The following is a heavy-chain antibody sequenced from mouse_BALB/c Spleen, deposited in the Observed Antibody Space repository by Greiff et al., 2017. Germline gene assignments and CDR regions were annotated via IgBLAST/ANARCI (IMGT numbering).Heavy chain of an antibody. CDR1: GFTFSSYT. J-gene: IGHJ1*01. D-gene: IGHD2-14*01. V-gene: IGHV5-9*03. CDR3: ARSAVRRYFDV. CDR2: ISSGGGNT. Sequence: DVMLVESGGGLVKPGGSLKLSCAASGFTFSSYTMSWVRQTPEKRLEWVATISSGGGNTYYPDSVKGRFTISRDNAKNNLYLQMSSLRSEDTALYYCARSAVRRYFDVWGAGTTVTVSS.